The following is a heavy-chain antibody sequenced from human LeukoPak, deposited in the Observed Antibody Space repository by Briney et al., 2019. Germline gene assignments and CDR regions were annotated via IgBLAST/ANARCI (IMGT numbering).Heavy chain of an antibody. Sequence: GGSLRLSCAASGFTFSSYAMSWVRQAPGKGLEWVSAISGSGGSTYYADSVKGRFTISRDNSKNTLYLQMNSLRAEDTAVYYCARGRHLYYYYYMDVWGKGTTVTISS. CDR3: ARGRHLYYYYYMDV. CDR2: ISGSGGST. J-gene: IGHJ6*03. V-gene: IGHV3-23*01. CDR1: GFTFSSYA.